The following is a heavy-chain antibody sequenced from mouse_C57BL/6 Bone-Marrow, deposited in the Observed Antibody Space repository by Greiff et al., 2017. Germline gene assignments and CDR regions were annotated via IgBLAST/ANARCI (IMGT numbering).Heavy chain of an antibody. CDR2: INPNTGGT. Sequence: EVQLQQSGPELVKPGASVKISCKASGYTFTDYYMNWVKQSHGKSLAWIGDINPNTGGTSTNQKFKGKATLTVDKSSSTAYMELRSLTSEDSAVDYVASSITTRGYAMDYWGQGTSVTVSS. D-gene: IGHD1-1*01. J-gene: IGHJ4*01. V-gene: IGHV1-26*01. CDR1: GYTFTDYY. CDR3: ASSITTRGYAMDY.